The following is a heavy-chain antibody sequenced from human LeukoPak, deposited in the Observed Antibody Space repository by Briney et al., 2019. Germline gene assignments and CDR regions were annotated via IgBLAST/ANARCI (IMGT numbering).Heavy chain of an antibody. J-gene: IGHJ4*02. CDR1: GGSINSPSYY. CDR3: ASSLGQQLPPLH. CDR2: INYSGTT. Sequence: KPSETLSLTCTVSGGSINSPSYYWAWVRQPPGKGLEWIASINYSGTTYYNPSLRSRVTISRDTSRNLFSLSLTSVTAADTAVYYCASSLGQQLPPLHWGQGTLVTVSS. V-gene: IGHV4-39*07. D-gene: IGHD6-13*01.